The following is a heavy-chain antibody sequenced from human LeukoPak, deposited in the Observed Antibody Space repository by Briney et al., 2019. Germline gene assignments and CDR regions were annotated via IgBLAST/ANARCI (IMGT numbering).Heavy chain of an antibody. CDR1: GFTFSNYA. CDR2: ISGSGGST. CDR3: AKAVSSIAAESRDGMDV. J-gene: IGHJ6*02. D-gene: IGHD6-13*01. V-gene: IGHV3-23*01. Sequence: GGSLRLSCAAAGFTFSNYAMTWVRQAPGKGLEWVSSISGSGGSTYYADSVKGRFTISRDNSKNTLYLQMNSLRAEDTAVYYCAKAVSSIAAESRDGMDVWGQGTTVTVSS.